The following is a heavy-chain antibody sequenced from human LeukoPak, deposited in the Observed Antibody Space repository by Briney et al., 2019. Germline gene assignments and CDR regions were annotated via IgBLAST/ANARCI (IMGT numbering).Heavy chain of an antibody. V-gene: IGHV3-20*04. CDR1: GFTFDDYG. Sequence: GGSLRLSCAASGFTFDDYGMSWVRQAPGKGLEWVSGINWNGGSTGYADSVKGRFTISRDNAKNSLYLQMNSLRAEDTALYYCARVREYQLLGGPNYYYYMDVWGKGTTVTVSS. J-gene: IGHJ6*03. CDR3: ARVREYQLLGGPNYYYYMDV. D-gene: IGHD2-2*01. CDR2: INWNGGST.